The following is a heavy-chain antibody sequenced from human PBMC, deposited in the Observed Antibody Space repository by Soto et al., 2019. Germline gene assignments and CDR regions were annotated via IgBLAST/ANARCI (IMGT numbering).Heavy chain of an antibody. D-gene: IGHD1-26*01. CDR3: AKNRYSGIEGAFDI. V-gene: IGHV3-23*01. J-gene: IGHJ3*02. CDR2: ISASGRST. CDR1: GFTFSNYA. Sequence: PGGSLRLSCAASGFTFSNYAMNWVRQAPGKGLEWVSGISASGRSTKNGGSAKGRFTISRDNSKNTLYLQMNSLRAEDTAVYYCAKNRYSGIEGAFDIWGQGTMVTVSS.